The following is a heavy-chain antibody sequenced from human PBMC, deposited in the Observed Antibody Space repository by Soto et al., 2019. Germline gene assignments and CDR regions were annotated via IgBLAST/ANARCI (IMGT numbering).Heavy chain of an antibody. V-gene: IGHV4-31*03. CDR2: IYHSGST. D-gene: IGHD3-3*01. CDR1: GGSISSGGYY. CDR3: ASGITIFGVGPINPTWFDP. J-gene: IGHJ5*02. Sequence: SETLSLTCTVSGGSISSGGYYWSWIRQHPGKGLEWIGYIYHSGSTYYNPSLKSRVTISVDTSKNQFSLKLSSVTAADTAVYYCASGITIFGVGPINPTWFDPWGQGTLVTVSS.